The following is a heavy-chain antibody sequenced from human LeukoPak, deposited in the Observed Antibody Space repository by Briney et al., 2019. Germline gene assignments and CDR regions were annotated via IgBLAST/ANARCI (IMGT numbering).Heavy chain of an antibody. V-gene: IGHV4-38-2*01. D-gene: IGHD2-2*01. J-gene: IGHJ4*02. CDR1: GYSITTGRY. CDR3: ARSLSTAGIDY. CDR2: IYQSEST. Sequence: SETLSLTCAVSGYSITTGRYWGWIRQPPGKGLEWIGSIYQSESTYYNPSLKSRVTISVDKSKNQFSLNLRSVTAPDTAVYYCARSLSTAGIDYWGQGILVTVSS.